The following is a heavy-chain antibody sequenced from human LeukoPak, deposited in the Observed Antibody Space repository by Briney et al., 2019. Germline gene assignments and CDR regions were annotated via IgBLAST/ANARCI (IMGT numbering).Heavy chain of an antibody. D-gene: IGHD6-19*01. Sequence: GGSLRLSCAASGFTFSSYAMSWVRQAPGKGLEWASAISGSGGSTYYADSVKGRFTISRDNSKNTLYLQMNSLRAEDTAVYYCAKGIYSSGWSYFDYWGHGTLVTVSS. CDR2: ISGSGGST. V-gene: IGHV3-23*01. CDR3: AKGIYSSGWSYFDY. CDR1: GFTFSSYA. J-gene: IGHJ4*01.